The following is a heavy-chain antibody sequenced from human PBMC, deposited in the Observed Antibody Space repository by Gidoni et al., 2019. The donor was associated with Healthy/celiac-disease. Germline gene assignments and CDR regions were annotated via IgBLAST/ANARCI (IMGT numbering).Heavy chain of an antibody. D-gene: IGHD3-22*01. V-gene: IGHV4-31*03. Sequence: QVQLQESGPGLVKPPQTLSPTCTVPAGPISRGGYYWSWIRQHPGKGLEWIGYLYYSGSTYYDPSLKSRVTISVDTSKNQFSLKLSSVTAADTAVYYCARDRLGYYYDSSGLYGMDVWGQGTTVTVSS. J-gene: IGHJ6*02. CDR2: LYYSGST. CDR3: ARDRLGYYYDSSGLYGMDV. CDR1: AGPISRGGYY.